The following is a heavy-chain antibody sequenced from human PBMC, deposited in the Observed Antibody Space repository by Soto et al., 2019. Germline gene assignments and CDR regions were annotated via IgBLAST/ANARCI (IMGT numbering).Heavy chain of an antibody. V-gene: IGHV3-30*18. D-gene: IGHD1-20*01. Sequence: GGSLRLSCAASGFTFSSYGMHWVRQAPGKGLEWVAVISYDGSNKYYADSVKGRFTISRDNSKNTLYLQMNSLRAEDTAVYYCANQKYNWNYYYYYGMDVWGQGTTVTVSS. CDR2: ISYDGSNK. CDR3: ANQKYNWNYYYYYGMDV. J-gene: IGHJ6*02. CDR1: GFTFSSYG.